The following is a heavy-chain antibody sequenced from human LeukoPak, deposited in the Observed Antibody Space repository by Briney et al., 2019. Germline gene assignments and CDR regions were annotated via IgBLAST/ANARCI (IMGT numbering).Heavy chain of an antibody. Sequence: GGSLRLSCAASGFTFSSYWMSWVRQAPGKGLEWVANIKQDGSEKYYVDSLKGRFTVSRDNAKNSLYLQMNSLRAEDTAVYYCASSNLCPYYYYGMDVWGQGTTVTVSS. CDR2: IKQDGSEK. V-gene: IGHV3-7*05. D-gene: IGHD4-11*01. CDR1: GFTFSSYW. CDR3: ASSNLCPYYYYGMDV. J-gene: IGHJ6*02.